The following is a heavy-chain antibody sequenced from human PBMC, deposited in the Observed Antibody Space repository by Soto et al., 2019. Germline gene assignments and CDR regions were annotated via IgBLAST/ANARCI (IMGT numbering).Heavy chain of an antibody. CDR2: IKPDGSEK. CDR3: AQAEDYDFWSGPPKYFDN. CDR1: GFTFRSYW. V-gene: IGHV3-7*03. J-gene: IGHJ4*02. D-gene: IGHD3-3*01. Sequence: GGSLRLSCATSGFTFRSYWMTWVRQAPGKGPDCVANIKPDGSEKQYVDAVKGRFTVSRDNAKKSLDLQMNSLRVEDTAVYYCAQAEDYDFWSGPPKYFDNWGQGTQVTVSS.